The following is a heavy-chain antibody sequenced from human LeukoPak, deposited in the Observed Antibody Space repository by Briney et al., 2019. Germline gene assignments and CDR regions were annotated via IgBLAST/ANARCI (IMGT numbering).Heavy chain of an antibody. CDR1: GGSISSYY. D-gene: IGHD1-26*01. CDR3: ARDNWSGSYLDAFDI. J-gene: IGHJ3*02. CDR2: IYYSGST. Sequence: SETLSLTCTVSGGSISSYYRSWIRQPPGKGLEWIGYIYYSGSTNYNPSLKSRVTISVDTSKNQFSLKLSSVTAADTAVYYCARDNWSGSYLDAFDIWGQGTMVTVSS. V-gene: IGHV4-59*01.